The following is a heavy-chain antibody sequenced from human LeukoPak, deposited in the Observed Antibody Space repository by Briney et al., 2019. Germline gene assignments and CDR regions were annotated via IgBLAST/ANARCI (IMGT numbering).Heavy chain of an antibody. Sequence: GRSLRLSCAASGFTFSIYAMHWVRQAPGKGLEWVAVMSYDGSNKYYADSVKGRFTISRDNSKNTLYLQMNSLRTEDTAVYYCAKAGRGRDTSHYYFDSWGQGTQVSVSS. D-gene: IGHD3-10*01. CDR1: GFTFSIYA. J-gene: IGHJ4*02. CDR2: MSYDGSNK. V-gene: IGHV3-30-3*01. CDR3: AKAGRGRDTSHYYFDS.